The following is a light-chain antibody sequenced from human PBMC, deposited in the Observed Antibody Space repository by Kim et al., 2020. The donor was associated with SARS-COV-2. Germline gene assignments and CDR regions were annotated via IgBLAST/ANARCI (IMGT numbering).Light chain of an antibody. Sequence: SSELTQPPSVSVSPGQTVRITCSGDTLPKQYAYWYQQKAGQAPVLMIYKDNERSSGIPERFSGSSSATTVTLTISGVQAEDEADYYCRSLDIRGTSVVFGGGTQLTVL. CDR3: RSLDIRGTSVV. J-gene: IGLJ2*01. V-gene: IGLV3-25*03. CDR2: KDN. CDR1: TLPKQY.